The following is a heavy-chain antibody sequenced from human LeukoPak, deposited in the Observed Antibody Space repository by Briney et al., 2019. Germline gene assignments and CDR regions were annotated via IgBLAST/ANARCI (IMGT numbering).Heavy chain of an antibody. CDR1: GYTLTDYY. CDR3: ARVGYYESSGYHEY. J-gene: IGHJ4*02. V-gene: IGHV1-2*06. CDR2: INPNSGGT. D-gene: IGHD3-22*01. Sequence: ASVKVSCKASGYTLTDYYMHWVRQAPGQGLEWMGRINPNSGGTNYAQKFQGRVTMTRDTSISTVYMELSRLRSDDTAVYYCARVGYYESSGYHEYWGQGTLVTVSS.